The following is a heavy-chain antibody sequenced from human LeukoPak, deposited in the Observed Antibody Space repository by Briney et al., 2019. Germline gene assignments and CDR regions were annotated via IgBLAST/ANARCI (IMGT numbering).Heavy chain of an antibody. J-gene: IGHJ4*02. CDR3: ARAHTEQELVFNLDY. Sequence: PGGSLILSCAASGFTFSTYEMNWVRQAPGKGLEWVSYISYTGGTIYYADSVKGRFTISIDNAKNSLYLQMNSLRAEDTAVYYCARAHTEQELVFNLDYWGQGTLVTVSS. V-gene: IGHV3-48*03. CDR1: GFTFSTYE. D-gene: IGHD6-13*01. CDR2: ISYTGGTI.